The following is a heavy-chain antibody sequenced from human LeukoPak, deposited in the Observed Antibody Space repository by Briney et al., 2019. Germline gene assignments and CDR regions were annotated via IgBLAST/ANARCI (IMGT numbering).Heavy chain of an antibody. V-gene: IGHV4-38-2*02. CDR2: IYHSGYT. CDR3: ARGHPSATGYSSGWYFHY. D-gene: IGHD6-19*01. Sequence: PSETLSLTCTISSYSISSGYYWGWIRQPPGKGLEWIGTIYHSGYTYYNPSLKSRVTMSVDTSKNQFSLKLSSVTAADTAVYYCARGHPSATGYSSGWYFHYWGQGTLVTVSS. J-gene: IGHJ4*02. CDR1: SYSISSGYY.